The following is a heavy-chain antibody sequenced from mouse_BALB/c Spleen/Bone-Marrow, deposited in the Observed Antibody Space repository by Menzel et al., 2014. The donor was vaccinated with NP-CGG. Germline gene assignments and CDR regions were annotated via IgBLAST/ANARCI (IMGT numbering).Heavy chain of an antibody. D-gene: IGHD2-14*01. J-gene: IGHJ3*01. CDR1: GFNSKDTY. V-gene: IGHV14-3*02. CDR3: AGSYRYTWFAY. CDR2: IDPANGST. Sequence: DVKLVESGAELVKPGASVKLSCTGSGFNSKDTYMHWVKQRPEQGLEWIGRIDPANGSTRYDPKFQGKATITADTSSNTAYLQLSSLTSEDTAVYYCAGSYRYTWFAYWGQGTMVTVSA.